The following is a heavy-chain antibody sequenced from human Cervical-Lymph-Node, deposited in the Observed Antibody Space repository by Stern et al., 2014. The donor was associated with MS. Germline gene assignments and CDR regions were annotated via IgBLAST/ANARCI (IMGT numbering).Heavy chain of an antibody. CDR2: IYPGDSDT. CDR1: GYSFTSYW. J-gene: IGHJ4*02. D-gene: IGHD2-2*02. CDR3: ARHEGYCSSTSCYRKLDY. V-gene: IGHV5-51*01. Sequence: MQLVQSGAEVKKPGESLKISCKGSGYSFTSYWIGWVRQMPGKGLEWMGNIYPGDSDTRYGPSFQGQVTISADKSISTAYLQWSSLKASDTAMYYCARHEGYCSSTSCYRKLDYWGQGTLVTVSS.